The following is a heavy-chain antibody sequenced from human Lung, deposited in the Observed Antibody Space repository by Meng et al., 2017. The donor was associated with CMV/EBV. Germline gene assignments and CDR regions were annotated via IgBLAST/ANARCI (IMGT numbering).Heavy chain of an antibody. D-gene: IGHD6-6*01. J-gene: IGHJ4*02. Sequence: VQPVQSGAEVKKPXXPXEVSCKASGYTFTGYYMHWVRQAPGQGLEWMGWINPNSGGTNYAQKFQGRVTMTRDTSISTAYMELSRLRSDDTAVYYCARDRQLVLDYWGQGTLVTVSS. V-gene: IGHV1-2*02. CDR3: ARDRQLVLDY. CDR1: GYTFTGYY. CDR2: INPNSGGT.